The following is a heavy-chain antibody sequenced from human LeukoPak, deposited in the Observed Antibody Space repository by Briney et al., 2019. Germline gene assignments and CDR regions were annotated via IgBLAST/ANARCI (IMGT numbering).Heavy chain of an antibody. CDR3: ARNMVGETTFDY. CDR2: ISHSGST. J-gene: IGHJ4*02. CDR1: GGSISSNNW. D-gene: IGHD2/OR15-2a*01. Sequence: SETLSLTCAVSGGSISSNNWWSWVRQPTGKGLEWIGEISHSGSTGYNPSLKSRVTISVDKSKNHFSLKLSSVTAADTAVYYCARNMVGETTFDYWGQGTLVTVSS. V-gene: IGHV4-4*02.